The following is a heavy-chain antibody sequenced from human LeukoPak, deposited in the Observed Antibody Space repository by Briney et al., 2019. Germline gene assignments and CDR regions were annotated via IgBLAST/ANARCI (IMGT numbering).Heavy chain of an antibody. CDR2: IRYDGSNK. D-gene: IGHD3-9*01. CDR3: AKDSVDILTGYYIRYFDY. J-gene: IGHJ4*02. CDR1: GFTFSSYG. V-gene: IGHV3-30*02. Sequence: GGSLRLSCAASGFTFSSYGMHWVRQAPGKGLEGVAFIRYDGSNKYYADSVKGRFTISRDNSKNTLYLQMNSLRAEDTAVYYCAKDSVDILTGYYIRYFDYWGQGTLVTVSS.